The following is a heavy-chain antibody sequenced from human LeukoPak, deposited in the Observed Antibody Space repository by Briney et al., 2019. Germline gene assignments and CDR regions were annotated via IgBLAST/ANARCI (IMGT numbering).Heavy chain of an antibody. CDR3: ASPAYSSSWLSGLGYYYGMDV. J-gene: IGHJ6*02. CDR1: GFTFSSYA. CDR2: ISYDGSNK. D-gene: IGHD6-13*01. V-gene: IGHV3-30*04. Sequence: PGGSLRLSCAASGFTFSSYAMHWVRQAPGRGLEWVAVISYDGSNKYYADSVKGRFTISRDNSKNTLYLQMNSLRAEDTAVYYCASPAYSSSWLSGLGYYYGMDVWGQGTTVTVSS.